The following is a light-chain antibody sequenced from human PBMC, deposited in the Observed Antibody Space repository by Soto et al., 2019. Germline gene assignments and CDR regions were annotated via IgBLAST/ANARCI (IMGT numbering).Light chain of an antibody. CDR2: HAS. CDR3: QQFEQWPPLFS. Sequence: EIVMTQSPATLSASPGDRATLSCWASQSLNNNLVWYQQKPGHPPRLLIYHASTRAAGVPARFIGSGYGTEYTLTISSLQSEDFAVYYCQQFEQWPPLFSFGQGTRVEIK. CDR1: QSLNNN. J-gene: IGKJ2*01. V-gene: IGKV3-15*01.